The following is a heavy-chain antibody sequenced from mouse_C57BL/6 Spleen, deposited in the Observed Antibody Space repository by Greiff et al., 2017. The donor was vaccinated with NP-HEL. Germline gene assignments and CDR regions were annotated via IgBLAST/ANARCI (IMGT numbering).Heavy chain of an antibody. J-gene: IGHJ3*01. CDR1: GYSFTGYY. Sequence: VQLKQSGPELVKPGASVKISCKASGYSFTGYYMNWVKQSPEKSLEWIGEINPSTGGTTYNQKFKAKVTLTVDKSSSTAYMQLKGLTSEDSAVYYCARSLTGTQFAYRGQGTLVTVSA. D-gene: IGHD4-1*01. CDR3: ARSLTGTQFAY. V-gene: IGHV1-42*01. CDR2: INPSTGGT.